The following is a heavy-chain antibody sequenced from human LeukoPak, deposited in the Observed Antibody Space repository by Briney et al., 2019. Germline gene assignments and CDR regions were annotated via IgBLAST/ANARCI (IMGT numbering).Heavy chain of an antibody. V-gene: IGHV4-59*08. CDR2: IYYSGSS. Sequence: SETLSLICTVSGASLSRYYWSWIRQPPGKGLEWIGYIYYSGSSTYSPSLQSRVTISVDTSKNQFSLRLSSVTAADTAVYYCASGGGWELPYSFDYWGQGTLVTVSS. CDR3: ASGGGWELPYSFDY. D-gene: IGHD1-26*01. J-gene: IGHJ4*02. CDR1: GASLSRYY.